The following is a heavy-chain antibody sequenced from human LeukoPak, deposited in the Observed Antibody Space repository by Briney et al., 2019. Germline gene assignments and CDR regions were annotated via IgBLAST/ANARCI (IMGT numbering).Heavy chain of an antibody. J-gene: IGHJ4*02. Sequence: GGSLRLSCAASGFTFSSYGMHWVRQAPGKGLEWVAVISYDGSNKYYVDSVKGRFTISRDNSKNTLYLQMNSLRAEDTAVYYCATHSSSWYPLEYWGQGTLVTVSS. CDR3: ATHSSSWYPLEY. V-gene: IGHV3-30*03. CDR1: GFTFSSYG. CDR2: ISYDGSNK. D-gene: IGHD6-13*01.